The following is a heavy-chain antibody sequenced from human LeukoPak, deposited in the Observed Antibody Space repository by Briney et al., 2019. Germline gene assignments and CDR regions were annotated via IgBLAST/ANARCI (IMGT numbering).Heavy chain of an antibody. Sequence: PGGSLRLSCAASGFTFSSYWMSWVRQAPGKGLEWVANIKQDGSEKYYVDPVKGRFTISRDNAKNSVYLQMNTLRAEDTAVYYCARFPRTMATPANEYFQHCGQGTLVTVSS. V-gene: IGHV3-7*01. D-gene: IGHD5-24*01. J-gene: IGHJ1*01. CDR2: IKQDGSEK. CDR1: GFTFSSYW. CDR3: ARFPRTMATPANEYFQH.